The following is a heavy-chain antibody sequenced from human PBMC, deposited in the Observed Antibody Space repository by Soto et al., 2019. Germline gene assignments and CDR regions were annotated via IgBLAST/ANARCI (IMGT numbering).Heavy chain of an antibody. D-gene: IGHD5-12*01. V-gene: IGHV4-4*07. CDR1: GGSISSYY. J-gene: IGHJ4*02. CDR2: IYTSGST. Sequence: QVQLQESGPGLVKPSETLSLTCTVSGGSISSYYWSWIRQPAGKGLEWIGRIYTSGSTNYNPSLKSRVTMSVDTSKNQFSLKLSSVTAADTAVYYCAGVKMATISNYFDYWGQGTLVTVSS. CDR3: AGVKMATISNYFDY.